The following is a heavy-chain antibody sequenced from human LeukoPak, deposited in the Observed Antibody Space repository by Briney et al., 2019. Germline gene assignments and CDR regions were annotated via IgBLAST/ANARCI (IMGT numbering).Heavy chain of an antibody. V-gene: IGHV3-7*01. CDR1: GFTFSSYW. Sequence: GGSLRLSCAVSGFTFSSYWMSWVRQAPGKGLEWVANIKQDGGEKYYVDSVKGRFTISRDNSKNTLYLQMNSLRAEDTAVYYCARDGVAGTWYFDYWGQGTLVTVSS. CDR3: ARDGVAGTWYFDY. D-gene: IGHD6-19*01. CDR2: IKQDGGEK. J-gene: IGHJ4*02.